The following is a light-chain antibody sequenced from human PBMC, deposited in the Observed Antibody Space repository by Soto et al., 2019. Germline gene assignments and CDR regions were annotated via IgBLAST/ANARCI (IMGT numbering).Light chain of an antibody. CDR1: QSVLYSSNNENS. Sequence: DIVMTQSPDSLAVSLGERAAINYKSSQSVLYSSNNENSLAWYQQKPGQPPKLLIHWASTRESGVPDRFSGSGSGTDFTLTISSLQAEDVAVYYCQQYYTTPFTFGPGTKVEIK. CDR3: QQYYTTPFT. V-gene: IGKV4-1*01. J-gene: IGKJ3*01. CDR2: WAS.